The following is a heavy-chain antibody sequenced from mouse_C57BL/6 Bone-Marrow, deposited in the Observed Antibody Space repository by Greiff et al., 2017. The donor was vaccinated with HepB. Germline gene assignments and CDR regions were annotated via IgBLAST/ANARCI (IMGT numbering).Heavy chain of an antibody. CDR2: ISSGGSYT. CDR3: ARPPIYYYGSSPFAY. V-gene: IGHV5-6*01. D-gene: IGHD1-1*01. CDR1: GFTFSSYG. J-gene: IGHJ3*01. Sequence: EVQGVESGGDLVKPGGSLKLSCAASGFTFSSYGMSWVRQTPDKRLEWVATISSGGSYTYYPDSVKGRFTISRDNAKNTLYLQMSSLKSEDTAMYYCARPPIYYYGSSPFAYWGQGTLVTVSA.